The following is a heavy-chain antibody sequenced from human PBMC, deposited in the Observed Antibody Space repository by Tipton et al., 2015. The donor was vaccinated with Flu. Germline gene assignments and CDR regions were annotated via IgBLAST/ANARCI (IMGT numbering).Heavy chain of an antibody. CDR2: ISSSGSTI. Sequence: GSLRLSCAASGFTFSDYYMSWIRQAPGKGLEWVSYISSSGSTIYYADSVKGRFTISRDNAKNSLYLQMNSLRAEDTAVYYCAREAAAAGTGAKNAFDIWGQGTMVTVSS. V-gene: IGHV3-11*04. CDR3: AREAAAAGTGAKNAFDI. J-gene: IGHJ3*02. D-gene: IGHD6-13*01. CDR1: GFTFSDYY.